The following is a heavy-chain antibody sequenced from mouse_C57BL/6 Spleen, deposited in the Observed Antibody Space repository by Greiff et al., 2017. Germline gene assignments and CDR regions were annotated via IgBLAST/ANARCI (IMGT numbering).Heavy chain of an antibody. D-gene: IGHD1-1*01. CDR1: GFTFTDYY. CDR3: ARSYYYGSSWDYFDY. J-gene: IGHJ2*01. Sequence: EVHLVESGGGLVQPGGSLSLSCAASGFTFTDYYMSWVRQPPGKALEWLGFIRNKANGYTTEYSASVKGRFTISRDNSQSILYLQMNALRAEDSATYYCARSYYYGSSWDYFDYWGQGTTLTVSS. V-gene: IGHV7-3*01. CDR2: IRNKANGYTT.